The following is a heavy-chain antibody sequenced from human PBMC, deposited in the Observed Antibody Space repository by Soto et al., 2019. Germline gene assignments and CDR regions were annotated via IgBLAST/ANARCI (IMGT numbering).Heavy chain of an antibody. D-gene: IGHD3-3*02. V-gene: IGHV4-4*02. CDR3: AARHFWSRPWTDRRLDY. Sequence: SETLSLTCVVSGDSINSSHWWNWVRQPPEKGLEWIGQISHSGNTSYNPSLTSRVTISVDKSKSHFSLKLTSVTAADTAVYYCAARHFWSRPWTDRRLDYWGQGTLVTVLL. CDR2: ISHSGNT. J-gene: IGHJ4*02. CDR1: GDSINSSHW.